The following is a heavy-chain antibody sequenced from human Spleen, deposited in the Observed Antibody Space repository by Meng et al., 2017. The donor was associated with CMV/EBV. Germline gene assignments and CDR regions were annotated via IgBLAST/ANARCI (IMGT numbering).Heavy chain of an antibody. J-gene: IGHJ6*02. CDR3: ARDREPLGGWSGYYWRYYYYYGMDV. V-gene: IGHV3-30*02. Sequence: GGSLRLSCAASGFTFSSYGMHWVRQAPGKGLEWVAFIRYDGSNKYYADSVKGRFTISRDNSKNTLYLQMNSLRVEDTAVYYCARDREPLGGWSGYYWRYYYYYGMDVWGQGTTVTVSS. D-gene: IGHD3-3*01. CDR1: GFTFSSYG. CDR2: IRYDGSNK.